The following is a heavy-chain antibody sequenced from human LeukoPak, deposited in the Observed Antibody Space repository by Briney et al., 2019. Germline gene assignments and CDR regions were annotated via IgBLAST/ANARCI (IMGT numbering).Heavy chain of an antibody. D-gene: IGHD6-6*01. Sequence: GGSPRLSCTASGLTFISFGIYWCRQSPGKGLEWVAYISHPGSNENFADSVKSRFTISRHNSKNSLYLQMNSLRPEDTAVYYCAKPGGGAAPQPFDYWGQGTLVTVSS. V-gene: IGHV3-30*02. CDR1: GLTFISFG. CDR2: ISHPGSNE. CDR3: AKPGGGAAPQPFDY. J-gene: IGHJ4*02.